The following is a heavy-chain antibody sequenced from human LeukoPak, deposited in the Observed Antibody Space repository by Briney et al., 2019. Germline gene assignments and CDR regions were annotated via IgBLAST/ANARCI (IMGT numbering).Heavy chain of an antibody. CDR3: ARDGPYYDSSALGY. CDR2: INHSGST. CDR1: GGSFSGYY. V-gene: IGHV4-34*01. D-gene: IGHD3-22*01. Sequence: PSETLSLTCAVYGGSFSGYYWSWIRQPPGKGLEWIGEINHSGSTNYNPSLKSRVTISVDTSKNQFSLKLCSVTAADTAVYYCARDGPYYDSSALGYWGQGTLVTVSS. J-gene: IGHJ4*02.